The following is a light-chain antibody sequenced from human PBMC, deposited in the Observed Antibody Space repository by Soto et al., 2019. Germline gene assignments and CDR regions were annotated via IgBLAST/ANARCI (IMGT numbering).Light chain of an antibody. CDR2: AAS. Sequence: DIQKTQSPSSLSASVGDRVTITCRASQSISSYLNWYQQKPGKAPKLLIYAASSLQSGVPSRFSGSGSGTDFTLTISSLQPEDFATYYCQQSYSTPLTFGGGTKVEIK. V-gene: IGKV1-39*01. CDR1: QSISSY. J-gene: IGKJ4*01. CDR3: QQSYSTPLT.